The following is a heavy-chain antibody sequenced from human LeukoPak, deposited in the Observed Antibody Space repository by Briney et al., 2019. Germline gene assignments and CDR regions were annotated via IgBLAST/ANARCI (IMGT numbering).Heavy chain of an antibody. CDR2: ISSSSSTI. D-gene: IGHD2-15*01. J-gene: IGHJ5*02. CDR1: GFTFSSYS. CDR3: ARGGVVAATLYNWFDP. Sequence: GGSLRLSCAASGFTFSSYSMNWVRQAPGKGLEWVSYISSSSSTIYYADSVKGRFTISRDNAKNSLYLQMNSLRAEDTAVYYCARGGVVAATLYNWFDPWGQGTLVTVSS. V-gene: IGHV3-48*01.